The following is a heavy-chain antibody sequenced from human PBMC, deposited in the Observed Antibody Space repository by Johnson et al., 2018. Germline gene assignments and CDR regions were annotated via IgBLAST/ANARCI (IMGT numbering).Heavy chain of an antibody. CDR2: IFYREST. CDR1: AGSISSSTNY. D-gene: IGHD5-18*01. V-gene: IGHV4-39*01. CDR3: GRHMGPSRLPLDY. Sequence: QVQLQESGPGLVKPSETLSLTCTVSAGSISSSTNYWGWIRQPPGKGLELIGSIFYRESTYYNPSLKSRLTISVDTSKTPFSLKVTSVTAADTAVYSCGRHMGPSRLPLDYWGQGTLVTVSS. J-gene: IGHJ4*02.